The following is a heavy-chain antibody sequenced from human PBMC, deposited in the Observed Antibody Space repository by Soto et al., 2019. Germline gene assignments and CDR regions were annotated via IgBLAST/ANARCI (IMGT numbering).Heavy chain of an antibody. J-gene: IGHJ5*02. CDR2: MSGNGIST. CDR1: GFTFINVA. D-gene: IGHD2-15*01. Sequence: EVQLVESGGGLVHPEGSLRLSCAASGFTFINVAMTWVRQAPGKGLEWVSAMSGNGISTYYADSVKGRFTISRDNSKDPVDSQMHILGADDAAASYCAKVVDPDLWGPSHGVFDPWGQGVLVTVS. CDR3: AKVVDPDLWGPSHGVFDP. V-gene: IGHV3-23*04.